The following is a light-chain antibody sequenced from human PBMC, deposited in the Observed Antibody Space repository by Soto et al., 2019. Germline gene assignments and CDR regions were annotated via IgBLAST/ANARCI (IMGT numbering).Light chain of an antibody. Sequence: DIQMTQSPSTLSASVGDGVTITCQASQDISDVLNWYQQQPGKAPKVLIYDASKLQTGVPSRFSGGGSGTHFSFTISGLQPDDVATYYCQYSRHLPLFGPGTKVDIK. V-gene: IGKV1-33*01. CDR2: DAS. J-gene: IGKJ3*01. CDR3: QYSRHLPL. CDR1: QDISDV.